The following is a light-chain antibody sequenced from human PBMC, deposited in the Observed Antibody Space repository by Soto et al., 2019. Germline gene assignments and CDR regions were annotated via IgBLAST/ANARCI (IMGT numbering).Light chain of an antibody. J-gene: IGKJ1*01. CDR3: QQYNNWPMWT. CDR1: QTISRN. V-gene: IGKV3-15*01. Sequence: EIVMTQSPATLSLSPGERATLSCRASQTISRNLAWYQQNPGQPPRLLIYGASTRATGIPARFSGSGSGTEFTLTISSLQSEDFAVYYCQQYNNWPMWTFGQGTKVEIK. CDR2: GAS.